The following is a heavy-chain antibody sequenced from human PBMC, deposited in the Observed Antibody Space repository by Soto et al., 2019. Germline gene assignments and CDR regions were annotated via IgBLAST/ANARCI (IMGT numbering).Heavy chain of an antibody. J-gene: IGHJ1*01. D-gene: IGHD6-19*01. V-gene: IGHV3-9*01. CDR2: ISWNSGSI. CDR3: AKDMDSRSGWDFQH. CDR1: GFTFDDYA. Sequence: DVQLVESGGGLVQPGRSLRLSCAASGFTFDDYAMHWVRQAPGKGLEWVSGISWNSGSIGYADSVKGRFTISRDNAKNSLYLQMNSLRAEDTALYYCAKDMDSRSGWDFQHWGQGTLVTVSS.